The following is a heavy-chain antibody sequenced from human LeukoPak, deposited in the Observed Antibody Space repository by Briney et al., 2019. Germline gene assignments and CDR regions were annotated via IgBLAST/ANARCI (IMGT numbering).Heavy chain of an antibody. J-gene: IGHJ6*02. D-gene: IGHD3-3*01. V-gene: IGHV3-30-3*01. CDR3: ARRDDFWSGYYKWAYYYYGMDV. CDR2: ISYDGSNK. CDR1: AFTFSSYA. Sequence: GMSLRLACAASAFTFSSYAMQWVRQDPGKGLEWVAVISYDGSNKYYADSVKGRFTISRDNSKNALYLQMNSLRAEDTAVYYCARRDDFWSGYYKWAYYYYGMDVWGQGTTVTVSS.